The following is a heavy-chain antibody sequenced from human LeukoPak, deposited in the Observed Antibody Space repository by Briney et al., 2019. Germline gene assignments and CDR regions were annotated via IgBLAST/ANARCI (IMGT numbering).Heavy chain of an antibody. CDR1: GGSISSYY. CDR3: ARDHLDTAMGLDY. J-gene: IGHJ4*02. D-gene: IGHD5-18*01. CDR2: IYYSGST. Sequence: SETLSLTCTVSGGSISSYYWSWIRQPPGKGLEWLGYIYYSGSTNYNPSLKSRVTISVDTSKNQFSLKLSSVTAADTAVYYCARDHLDTAMGLDYWGQGTLVTVSS. V-gene: IGHV4-59*01.